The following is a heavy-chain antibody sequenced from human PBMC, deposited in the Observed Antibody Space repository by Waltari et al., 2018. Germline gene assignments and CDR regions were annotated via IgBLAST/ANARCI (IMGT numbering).Heavy chain of an antibody. CDR3: ARGAGRNSSGPRAPLWGF. J-gene: IGHJ4*02. CDR1: GYPFNSFA. V-gene: IGHV1-3*01. CDR2: INAGTGNT. Sequence: QVHLVQSGAEVKKPGASVKVSCKASGYPFNSFAIHWVRQAPGQRPEWLGWINAGTGNTRLSEKLQGRVTLTRDTSAGTAYMELSSLTSEDTAVYYCARGAGRNSSGPRAPLWGFWGQGTPVTVSA. D-gene: IGHD3-16*01.